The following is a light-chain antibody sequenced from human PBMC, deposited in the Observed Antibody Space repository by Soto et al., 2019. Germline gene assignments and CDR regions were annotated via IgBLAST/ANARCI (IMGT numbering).Light chain of an antibody. CDR1: QTISSW. Sequence: DIHMTQSPSTLSGSVGYRVTITCRASQTISSWLAWYQQKPGKAPKLLIYKASTLKSGVPSRFSGSGSGTEFTLTISSLQPDDFATYYCQHYNSYSETFGPGTKVDIK. V-gene: IGKV1-5*03. CDR2: KAS. CDR3: QHYNSYSET. J-gene: IGKJ1*01.